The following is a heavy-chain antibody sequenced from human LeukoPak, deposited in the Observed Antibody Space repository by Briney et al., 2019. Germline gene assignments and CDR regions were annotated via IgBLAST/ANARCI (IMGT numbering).Heavy chain of an antibody. D-gene: IGHD6-19*01. CDR2: ISSSSSYI. CDR3: ARDPGYSSGWYDIDY. J-gene: IGHJ4*02. V-gene: IGHV3-21*01. Sequence: GGSLRLSCAASGFTFSSYSMNWVRQAPGKGLEWVSSISSSSSYIYYADSVKGRFTISRDNAKNSLYLQMNSLRAEDTAVYYCARDPGYSSGWYDIDYWGQGTLVTVSS. CDR1: GFTFSSYS.